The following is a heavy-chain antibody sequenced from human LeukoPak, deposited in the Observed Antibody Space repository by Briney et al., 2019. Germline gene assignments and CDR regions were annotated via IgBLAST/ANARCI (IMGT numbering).Heavy chain of an antibody. J-gene: IGHJ1*01. CDR2: ISGSGGST. D-gene: IGHD3-22*01. CDR3: AKSEDDSSGYYYVIVFQH. Sequence: PGGSLRLSCAASGFTFSSYAMSWVRQAPGKGLEWVSAISGSGGSTYYADSVKGRFTISRDNSKNTLYLQMNSLRAEDTAVYYCAKSEDDSSGYYYVIVFQHWGQGTLVTVSS. V-gene: IGHV3-23*01. CDR1: GFTFSSYA.